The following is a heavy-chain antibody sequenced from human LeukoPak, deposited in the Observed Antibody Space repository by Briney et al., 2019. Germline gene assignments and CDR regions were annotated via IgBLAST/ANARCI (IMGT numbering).Heavy chain of an antibody. CDR3: AGGVYPLHFDY. J-gene: IGHJ4*02. V-gene: IGHV4-4*07. CDR1: GGSISSYY. D-gene: IGHD6-13*01. CDR2: IYTSGST. Sequence: SETLSLTCPVSGGSISSYYWSWIRQPAGKGLDWIGRIYTSGSTNYNPSLKSRVTMSVDTSKNQFSMKLSSVTAADTAVYYCAGGVYPLHFDYWGQGTLVTVYS.